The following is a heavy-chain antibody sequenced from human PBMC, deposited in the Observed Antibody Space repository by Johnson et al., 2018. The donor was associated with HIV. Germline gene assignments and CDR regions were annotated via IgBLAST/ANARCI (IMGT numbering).Heavy chain of an antibody. D-gene: IGHD3-22*01. CDR1: GFTVSSNY. CDR3: ARERDDSSGYYYHDAFDI. CDR2: IYSGGST. V-gene: IGHV3-53*01. Sequence: VHLVESGGGLIKPGGSLRLSCAASGFTVSSNYMSWVRQAPGKGLEWVSVIYSGGSTYYSDSVKGRFTISRDNSKNTRYLQMNSLRAEDTAVYYCARERDDSSGYYYHDAFDIWGQGTMVTVSS. J-gene: IGHJ3*02.